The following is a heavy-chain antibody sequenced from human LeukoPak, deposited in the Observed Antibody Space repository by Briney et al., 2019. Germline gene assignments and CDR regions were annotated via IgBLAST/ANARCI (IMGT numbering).Heavy chain of an antibody. Sequence: PGGSLRLSCAASGVTFSSYSMKWVRQAPGKGLEWVSSISSSSSYIYYADSVKGRFTISRDNAKTSLYLQMNSLRAEDTAVYYCASLLGYCSGGSCTTTDYWGRGTLVTVSS. CDR1: GVTFSSYS. CDR3: ASLLGYCSGGSCTTTDY. D-gene: IGHD2-15*01. V-gene: IGHV3-21*01. J-gene: IGHJ4*02. CDR2: ISSSSSYI.